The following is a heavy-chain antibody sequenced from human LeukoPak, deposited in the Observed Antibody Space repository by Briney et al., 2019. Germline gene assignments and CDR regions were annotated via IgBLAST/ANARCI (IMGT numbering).Heavy chain of an antibody. V-gene: IGHV3-9*01. J-gene: IGHJ3*02. CDR3: AKGSGSGNDAFDI. Sequence: PGRSLRLSCAASGFPFDEYAMHWVRQAPEKGLEWVSGISWNSGSIGYAGSVKGRFTISRDNAKNSLYLQMNSLRPEDTALYYCAKGSGSGNDAFDIWGQGTMVTVSS. CDR1: GFPFDEYA. D-gene: IGHD3-10*01. CDR2: ISWNSGSI.